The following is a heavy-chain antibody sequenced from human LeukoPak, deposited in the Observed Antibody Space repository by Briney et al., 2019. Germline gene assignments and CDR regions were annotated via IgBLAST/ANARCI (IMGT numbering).Heavy chain of an antibody. V-gene: IGHV4-59*01. CDR2: IYYSGSS. Sequence: SETLSLTCTVSGGSLSSYYWSWIRQPPRKGLEWSGYIYYSGSSNYNPSLKSRVTISVDTSKNQLSLEPSSANAADTALYYCAREFRFVGWGGGHGMEVWARGTT. CDR1: GGSLSSYY. D-gene: IGHD3-3*01. CDR3: AREFRFVGWGGGHGMEV. J-gene: IGHJ6*02.